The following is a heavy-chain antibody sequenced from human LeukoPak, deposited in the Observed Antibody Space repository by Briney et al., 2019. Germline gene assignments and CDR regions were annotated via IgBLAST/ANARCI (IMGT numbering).Heavy chain of an antibody. V-gene: IGHV3-9*01. Sequence: PGGSLRLSCAASGFTFDDYAMHWVRQAPGKGLEWVSGISWNSGSIGYADSVKGRFTISRDNAKNSLYLQMNSLRAEDTALYYCARSYYDILTGNYFDYWGQGTLVTVSS. CDR2: ISWNSGSI. D-gene: IGHD3-9*01. J-gene: IGHJ4*02. CDR1: GFTFDDYA. CDR3: ARSYYDILTGNYFDY.